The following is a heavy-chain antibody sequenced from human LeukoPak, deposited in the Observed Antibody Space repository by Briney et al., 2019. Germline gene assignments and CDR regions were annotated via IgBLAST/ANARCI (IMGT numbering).Heavy chain of an antibody. CDR2: INHSGST. Sequence: SETLSLTCAVYGGSSSGYYWSWIRQPPGKGLEWIGEINHSGSTNYNPSLKSRVTISVDTSKNQFSLKLSSVTAADTAVYYCARLITGTTTAFDIWGQGTMVTVSS. J-gene: IGHJ3*02. CDR1: GGSSSGYY. V-gene: IGHV4-34*01. CDR3: ARLITGTTTAFDI. D-gene: IGHD1-7*01.